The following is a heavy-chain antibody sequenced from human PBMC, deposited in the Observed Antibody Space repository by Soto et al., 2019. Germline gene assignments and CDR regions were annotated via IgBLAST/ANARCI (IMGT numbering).Heavy chain of an antibody. CDR2: IYSGETT. CDR3: TRDGRGLGRLSLFEY. D-gene: IGHD2-21*02. J-gene: IGHJ4*02. V-gene: IGHV3-53*01. CDR1: GFNVNSDY. Sequence: PGGSLRLSCAASGFNVNSDYMNWVRQTPGKGLEWVASIYSGETTYYADSVRGRFTISSDKSKNTLYFQLSSLRIEDTAVYYCTRDGRGLGRLSLFEYWGQGGLVTVSP.